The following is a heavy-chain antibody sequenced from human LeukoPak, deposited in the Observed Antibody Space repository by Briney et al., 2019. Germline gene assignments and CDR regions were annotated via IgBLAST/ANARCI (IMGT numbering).Heavy chain of an antibody. V-gene: IGHV3-30*04. D-gene: IGHD3-9*01. CDR2: ISYDGSNT. CDR3: ARDKRRRFFDWLFIDY. CDR1: GFTFSTSA. Sequence: GGSLRLSCAASGFTFSTSAMHWVRQAPGKGLEWVAVISYDGSNTYYADSVKGRFTISRDNFNNTLYLQMNGLRAEDTAEYYCARDKRRRFFDWLFIDYWGQGTLVTVSS. J-gene: IGHJ4*02.